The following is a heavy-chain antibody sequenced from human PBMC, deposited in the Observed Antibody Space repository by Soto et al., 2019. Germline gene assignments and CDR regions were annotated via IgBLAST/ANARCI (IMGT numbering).Heavy chain of an antibody. CDR2: ISYDGSNK. Sequence: GWSLRLSCAASGFTVSSYAMHGVRQAPGKGLEWVAVISYDGSNKYYADSVKGRFTISRDNSKNTLYLQMNSLRAEDTAVYYCAKAARPYYYYGMDVWGQGTTVTVSS. D-gene: IGHD6-6*01. CDR3: AKAARPYYYYGMDV. J-gene: IGHJ6*02. CDR1: GFTVSSYA. V-gene: IGHV3-30-3*01.